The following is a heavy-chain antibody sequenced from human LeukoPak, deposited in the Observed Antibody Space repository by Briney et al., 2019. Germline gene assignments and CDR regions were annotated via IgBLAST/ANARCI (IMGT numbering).Heavy chain of an antibody. J-gene: IGHJ2*01. CDR3: ARGDFWSGYWYFDL. D-gene: IGHD3-3*01. CDR1: GFTFSGYW. Sequence: GGSLRLSCAASGFTFSGYWMNWARQAPGKGLEWVASINHNGNVNYYVDSVKGRFTISRDNAKNSLYLQMSNLRAEDTAVYFCARGDFWSGYWYFDLWGRGTLVTVSS. V-gene: IGHV3-7*03. CDR2: INHNGNVN.